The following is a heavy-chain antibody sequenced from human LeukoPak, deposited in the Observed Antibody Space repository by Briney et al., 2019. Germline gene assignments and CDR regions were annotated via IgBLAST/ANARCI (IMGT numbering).Heavy chain of an antibody. Sequence: PSETLSLTCTVSGGSIISYYWSWIRQTPGKGLEWIGYIYYSGGTNFNPSLKSRVTISVDTSKNQFSLKMSSVAAADTAVYFCARGGPPGYYYDYYMDVWGKGTTVTISS. CDR3: ARGGPPGYYYDYYMDV. CDR1: GGSIISYY. J-gene: IGHJ6*03. CDR2: IYYSGGT. V-gene: IGHV4-59*01.